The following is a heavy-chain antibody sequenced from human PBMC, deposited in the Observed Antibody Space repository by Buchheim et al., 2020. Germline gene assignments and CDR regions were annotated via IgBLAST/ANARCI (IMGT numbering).Heavy chain of an antibody. CDR2: IYSGGST. Sequence: EVQLVESGGGLVQPGGSLRLSCAASGFTVSSNYMSWVRQAPGKGLEWVSVIYSGGSTYYADSVKGRFTVSRDNSKNTLYLQMNSLRVEDTALYYCARDILGLDNYADCWGQGTL. D-gene: IGHD3-16*01. CDR1: GFTVSSNY. J-gene: IGHJ4*02. CDR3: ARDILGLDNYADC. V-gene: IGHV3-66*01.